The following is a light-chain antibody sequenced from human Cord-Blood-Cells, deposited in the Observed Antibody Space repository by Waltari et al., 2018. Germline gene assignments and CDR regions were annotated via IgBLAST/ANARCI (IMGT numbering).Light chain of an antibody. CDR1: CSDVGGYNY. J-gene: IGLJ1*01. Sequence: QSALTQPASVSGSPGQSITISCTGTCSDVGGYNYVSWYQQHPGTAPKLMIYEVSNRPSWVSNRFSGSKSGNTASLTISGLQAEDEADYYCSSYTSSSTLAVFGTGTKVTVL. V-gene: IGLV2-14*01. CDR2: EVS. CDR3: SSYTSSSTLAV.